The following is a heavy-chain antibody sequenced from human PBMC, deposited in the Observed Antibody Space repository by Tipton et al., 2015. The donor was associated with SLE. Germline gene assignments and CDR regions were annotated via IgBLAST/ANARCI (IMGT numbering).Heavy chain of an antibody. V-gene: IGHV4-31*11. J-gene: IGHJ4*02. Sequence: GLVKPSETLSLKCAVSGYSISAGYYWGWVRQHPGKGLEWIGYIYFSGSTYYNPSLNSRLTISLDTSKNQFSLNLTSVTAADTAVYYCARGWSLDWAPFGFWGQGTLVTVSS. CDR1: GYSISAGYY. D-gene: IGHD3-9*01. CDR2: IYFSGST. CDR3: ARGWSLDWAPFGF.